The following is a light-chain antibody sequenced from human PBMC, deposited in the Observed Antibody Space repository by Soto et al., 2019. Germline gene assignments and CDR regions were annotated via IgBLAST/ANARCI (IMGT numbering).Light chain of an antibody. CDR2: EVS. J-gene: IGLJ1*01. V-gene: IGLV2-8*01. CDR3: SSYARSNSYV. Sequence: QSVLTQPPSASGSPGQSVTISCTGTSSDVGGYNYVSWYQQHPGKAPKLMIYEVSKRPSGVPDRFSGSKSGNTASLTVSGLQAEDEADYYFSSYARSNSYVFGTGTKVIVL. CDR1: SSDVGGYNY.